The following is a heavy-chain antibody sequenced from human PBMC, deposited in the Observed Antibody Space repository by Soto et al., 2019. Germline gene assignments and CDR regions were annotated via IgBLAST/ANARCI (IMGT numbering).Heavy chain of an antibody. Sequence: QVQLQESDPGLVKPSQTLSLTCIVSGDSISRGGYFWTWIRQHPGQGLEWIGYIYDSGSAIYNPALKSGGTKSVDTSKNQFSMNLRSVTAAGTAVFHCARGIRRPNLYMDVWGKGTAVGDSS. V-gene: IGHV4-31*03. CDR3: ARGIRRPNLYMDV. CDR2: IYDSGSA. CDR1: GDSISRGGYF. D-gene: IGHD1-1*01. J-gene: IGHJ6*03.